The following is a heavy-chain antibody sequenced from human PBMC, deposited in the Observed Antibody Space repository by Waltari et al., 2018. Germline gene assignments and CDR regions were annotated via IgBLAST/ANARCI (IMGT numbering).Heavy chain of an antibody. CDR3: ARGSSSWD. CDR2: ISGSGAAK. D-gene: IGHD6-6*01. CDR1: GFNFSGYY. Sequence: QVQLVESGGGLVQPGGSLRLSCAASGFNFSGYYMTWIRQAPGRGLEWVSFISGSGAAKYYADSVKGRFTISRDNADNSLYLQMNTLRAEDTAVYYCARGSSSWDWGQGTLVTVSS. V-gene: IGHV3-11*01. J-gene: IGHJ4*02.